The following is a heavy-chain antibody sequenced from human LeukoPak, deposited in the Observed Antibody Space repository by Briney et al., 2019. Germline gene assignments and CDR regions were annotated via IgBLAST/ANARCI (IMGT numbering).Heavy chain of an antibody. CDR3: ARRYCSGGSCYSFRGDWFDP. D-gene: IGHD2-15*01. CDR2: IWYDGSNK. J-gene: IGHJ5*02. Sequence: GRSLRLSCAASGFTFSSYGMHWVRQAPGKGLEWVAVIWYDGSNKYYADSVKSRFTISRDNSKNTLYLQMNSLRAEDTAVYYCARRYCSGGSCYSFRGDWFDPWGQGTLVTVSS. CDR1: GFTFSSYG. V-gene: IGHV3-33*01.